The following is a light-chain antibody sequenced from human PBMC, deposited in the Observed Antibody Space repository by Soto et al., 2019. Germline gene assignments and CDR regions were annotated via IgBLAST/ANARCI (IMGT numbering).Light chain of an antibody. V-gene: IGKV1-39*01. J-gene: IGKJ3*01. CDR3: QQSYNSPRFT. CDR1: RSIGTH. Sequence: DIQMTQSPSSLSASIGDSVTITCRASRSIGTHLNWYRQKSGKAPKLLIYGAFTLQSGVSSRFSGSGSGTDFTLTISSLQPEDFATYYCQQSYNSPRFTFGPGTKVDL. CDR2: GAF.